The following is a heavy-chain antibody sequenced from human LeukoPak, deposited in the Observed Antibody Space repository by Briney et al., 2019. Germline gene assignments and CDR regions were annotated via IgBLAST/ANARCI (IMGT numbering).Heavy chain of an antibody. CDR2: INHSGNT. D-gene: IGHD6-6*01. CDR1: GGSFSGYY. CDR3: ARDVAYSSSSGAFDI. J-gene: IGHJ3*02. Sequence: PSETLSLTCAVYGGSFSGYYWSWIRQPPGKGLEWLGEINHSGNTNYNPSLKSRVTISLDTSKNQFSLKLSSVTAADTAVYYCARDVAYSSSSGAFDIWGQGTMVTVSS. V-gene: IGHV4-34*01.